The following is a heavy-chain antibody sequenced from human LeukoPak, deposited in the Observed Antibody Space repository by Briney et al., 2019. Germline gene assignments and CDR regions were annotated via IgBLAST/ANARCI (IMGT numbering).Heavy chain of an antibody. Sequence: GGSLRLSCAASGFTFSSYGMSWVRQAPGKGLEWVSAISGSGGSTYYADSVKGRFTISRENVKNSLYLQMNSLRAEDTAVYYCARGRRGSGSYWGREFDYWGQGTLVTVSS. CDR2: ISGSGGST. CDR1: GFTFSSYG. CDR3: ARGRRGSGSYWGREFDY. V-gene: IGHV3-23*01. J-gene: IGHJ4*02. D-gene: IGHD3-10*01.